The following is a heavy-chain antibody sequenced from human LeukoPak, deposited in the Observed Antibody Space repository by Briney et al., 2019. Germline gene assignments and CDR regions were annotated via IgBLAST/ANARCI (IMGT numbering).Heavy chain of an antibody. V-gene: IGHV1-18*01. D-gene: IGHD3-3*01. CDR3: ARGVTIFGAVIQAFDH. J-gene: IGHJ4*02. CDR2: ISAYNGNT. Sequence: ASVKVSCKASGYTFTNYGISWVRQALGQGLEWMGWISAYNGNTNYVQKFQGRVTMTTDTSTSTAYMELRSLRSDDTAVYFCARGVTIFGAVIQAFDHWGQGTLVTVSS. CDR1: GYTFTNYG.